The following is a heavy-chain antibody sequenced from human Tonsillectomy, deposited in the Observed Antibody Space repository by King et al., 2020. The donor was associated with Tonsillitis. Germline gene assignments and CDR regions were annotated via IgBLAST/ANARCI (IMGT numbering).Heavy chain of an antibody. CDR2: VFHSGAT. CDR3: ASPFVSDAFDI. CDR1: GYSISSGHF. V-gene: IGHV4-38-2*01. Sequence: QLQESGLGLVKPSETLSLTCDVSGYSISSGHFWGWIRQPPGKGLEWIGNVFHSGATYYNPSLKSRVTISVDTSKNQFYLKVHSVTAADTAVYYCASPFVSDAFDIWGQGTMVTVSS. J-gene: IGHJ3*02. D-gene: IGHD5/OR15-5a*01.